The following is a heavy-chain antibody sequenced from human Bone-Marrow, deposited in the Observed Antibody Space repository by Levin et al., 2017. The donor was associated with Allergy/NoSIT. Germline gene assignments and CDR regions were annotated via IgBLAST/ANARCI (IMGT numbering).Heavy chain of an antibody. CDR3: ARDGSSWHTPDFDY. J-gene: IGHJ4*02. CDR1: GYTFTGYY. Sequence: GESLKISCKASGYTFTGYYMHWVRQAPGQGLEWMGRINPNSGGTNYAQKFQGRVTMTRDTSISTAYMELSRLRSDDTAVYYCARDGSSWHTPDFDYWGQGTLVTVSS. CDR2: INPNSGGT. D-gene: IGHD6-13*01. V-gene: IGHV1-2*06.